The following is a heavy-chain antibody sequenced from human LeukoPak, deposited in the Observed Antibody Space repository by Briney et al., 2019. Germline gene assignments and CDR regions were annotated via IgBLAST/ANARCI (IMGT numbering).Heavy chain of an antibody. Sequence: NSGGSLRLSCAASEFTFSNAWMSWVRQAPGKGLEWVGRIKSKTDGGTTDYAAPVKGRFTISRDDSKNTLYLQMNSLKTEDTAVYYCTTQYYYDSSGYPYFDYWGQGTLVTVSS. V-gene: IGHV3-15*01. CDR3: TTQYYYDSSGYPYFDY. J-gene: IGHJ4*02. D-gene: IGHD3-22*01. CDR1: EFTFSNAW. CDR2: IKSKTDGGTT.